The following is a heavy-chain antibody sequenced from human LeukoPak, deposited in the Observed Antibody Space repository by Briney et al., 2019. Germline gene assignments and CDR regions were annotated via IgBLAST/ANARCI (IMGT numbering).Heavy chain of an antibody. V-gene: IGHV3-21*01. Sequence: GGSLRLSCAASGFTLSNYDMNWVRQAPGKGLEWVSSISTNSGYIYYKDSVRGRFTISRDDAKNSLYLEMNSLRAEDTAVYYCARADCSSSTCYLRRSWFDPWGQGTLVTVSS. CDR3: ARADCSSSTCYLRRSWFDP. D-gene: IGHD2-2*01. CDR1: GFTLSNYD. J-gene: IGHJ5*02. CDR2: ISTNSGYI.